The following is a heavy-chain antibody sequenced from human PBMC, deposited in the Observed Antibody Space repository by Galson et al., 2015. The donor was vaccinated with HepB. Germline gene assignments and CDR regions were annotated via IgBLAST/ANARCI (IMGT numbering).Heavy chain of an antibody. CDR1: GFNVSSNY. V-gene: IGHV3-53*01. Sequence: SLSLSCAASGFNVSSNYMSWVRQAPGKGLAWVSVIYSGGSTYYADSVRGRFTISRDNSKNTLYFQMNSLRADDTAVYYCARGPFGIVDGMGVWGQGTTVTVSS. D-gene: IGHD1-26*01. J-gene: IGHJ6*02. CDR2: IYSGGST. CDR3: ARGPFGIVDGMGV.